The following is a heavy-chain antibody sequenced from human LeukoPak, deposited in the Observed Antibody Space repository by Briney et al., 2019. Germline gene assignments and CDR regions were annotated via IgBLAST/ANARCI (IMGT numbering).Heavy chain of an antibody. CDR1: GFTFSSYA. Sequence: GSLLLSCAASGFTFSSYAMSWVRPAPGKGLEWVSAISGSGGSTYYADSVKGRFTISRDNSKNTLYLQMNSLRAEDTAVYYCAKSPYGLTAMVPLDYWGQGTLVTVSS. J-gene: IGHJ4*02. CDR3: AKSPYGLTAMVPLDY. V-gene: IGHV3-23*01. D-gene: IGHD5-18*01. CDR2: ISGSGGST.